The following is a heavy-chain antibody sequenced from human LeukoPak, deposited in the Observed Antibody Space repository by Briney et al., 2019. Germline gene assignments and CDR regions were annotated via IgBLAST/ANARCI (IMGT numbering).Heavy chain of an antibody. V-gene: IGHV3-74*01. CDR2: IKSDGST. CDR1: GFTFSSYE. D-gene: IGHD3-10*02. CDR3: AELGITMIGGA. J-gene: IGHJ6*04. Sequence: GGSLRLSCVASGFTFSSYEFNWVRQAPGKGLVWVSRIKSDGSTIYADSVKGRFTISRDNAKNTVYLQMNSLRAEDTAVYYCAELGITMIGGAWGKGTTVTISS.